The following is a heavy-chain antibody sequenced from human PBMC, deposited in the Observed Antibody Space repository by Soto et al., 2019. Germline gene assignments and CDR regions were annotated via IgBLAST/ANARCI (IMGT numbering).Heavy chain of an antibody. J-gene: IGHJ1*01. Sequence: SETLSLTCAVYGGSFSGYYWSWIRQPPGKGLEWIGEINHSGSTNYNPSLKSRVTISVDTSKNQFSLKLSSATAADTAVYYCARVRHYYYDSSGFFQHWGQGTLVTVSS. CDR3: ARVRHYYYDSSGFFQH. D-gene: IGHD3-22*01. CDR1: GGSFSGYY. CDR2: INHSGST. V-gene: IGHV4-34*01.